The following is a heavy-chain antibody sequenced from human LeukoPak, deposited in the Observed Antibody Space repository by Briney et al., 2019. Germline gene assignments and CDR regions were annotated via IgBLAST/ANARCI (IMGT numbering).Heavy chain of an antibody. V-gene: IGHV4-59*01. D-gene: IGHD3-3*01. CDR3: ARAQAYYDFWSGYYYDWFDP. CDR1: GGSISSYY. J-gene: IGHJ5*02. CDR2: IYYSGST. Sequence: SETLSLTCSVSGGSISSYYWSWIRQPPGKGLEWIGYIYYSGSTNYNPSLKSRVTISVDTSKNHFSLKLSSVTAADTAVYYCARAQAYYDFWSGYYYDWFDPWGQGTLVTVSS.